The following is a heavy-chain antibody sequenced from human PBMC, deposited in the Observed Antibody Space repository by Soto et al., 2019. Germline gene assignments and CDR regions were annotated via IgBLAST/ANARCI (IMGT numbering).Heavy chain of an antibody. J-gene: IGHJ4*02. CDR1: GFIFGRFG. V-gene: IGHV3-33*01. D-gene: IGHD2-15*01. CDR3: VRDHESGGGGSAPAGYDY. Sequence: QVQLVESGGGVVQPGRSLKLSCAASGFIFGRFGMHWVRQPPGKGLEWVAVIWNDGSNKLYADSVQGRFTISRDNSKNTLYLEMDSLRAEDTAVYYCVRDHESGGGGSAPAGYDYWGQGTLVPVSS. CDR2: IWNDGSNK.